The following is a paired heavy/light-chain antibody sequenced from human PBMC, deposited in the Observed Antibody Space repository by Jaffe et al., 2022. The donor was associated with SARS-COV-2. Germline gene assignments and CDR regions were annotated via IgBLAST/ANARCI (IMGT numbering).Light chain of an antibody. CDR2: EVS. J-gene: IGLJ2*01. CDR1: SSDVGGYNY. Sequence: QSALTQPASVSGSPGQSITISCTGTSSDVGGYNYVSWYQQHPGKAPKLVIFEVSNRPSGVPDRFSGSKSGNTASLTISGLQAEDEADYYCSSYTNNDSVVFGGGTKLTVL. V-gene: IGLV2-14*01. CDR3: SSYTNNDSVV.
Heavy chain of an antibody. Sequence: QVQLVQSGAEVKKPGASVNVSCRASGYTFTGYYMHWVRQAPGQGLEWMGRINPNSGATKYAQNFRGRVTMTRDTSISTAYMELIRLRSDDTAVYYCARGYYDIQFDFWGQGTLVTVSS. CDR3: ARGYYDIQFDF. CDR2: INPNSGAT. J-gene: IGHJ4*02. CDR1: GYTFTGYY. V-gene: IGHV1-2*06. D-gene: IGHD3-9*01.